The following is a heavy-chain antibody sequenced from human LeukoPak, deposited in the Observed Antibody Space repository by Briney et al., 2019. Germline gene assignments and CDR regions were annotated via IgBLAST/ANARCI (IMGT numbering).Heavy chain of an antibody. Sequence: SETLSLTCTVSGGSISSGNYYWSWIRQPAGKGLDWIGRIYTSGSTNYNPSLKSRVTISVDTSKNQFSLKLSSVTAADTAVYYCARETSQKGAHYMDVWGKGTTVTISS. V-gene: IGHV4-61*02. CDR2: IYTSGST. D-gene: IGHD3-16*01. CDR1: GGSISSGNYY. CDR3: ARETSQKGAHYMDV. J-gene: IGHJ6*03.